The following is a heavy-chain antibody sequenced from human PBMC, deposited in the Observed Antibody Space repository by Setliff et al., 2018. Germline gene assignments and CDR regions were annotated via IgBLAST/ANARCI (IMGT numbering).Heavy chain of an antibody. J-gene: IGHJ5*02. CDR3: ARGPPITMIVVGWFDP. CDR1: GYTFTGYY. CDR2: INPNSGGT. Sequence: GASVKVSCKASGYTFTGYYMHWVRQAPGQGLEWMGWINPNSGGTNYAQKFQGRVTMTRDTSISTAYMELSRLRSDDTAVYYCARGPPITMIVVGWFDPWGQGTLVTVSS. V-gene: IGHV1-2*02. D-gene: IGHD3-22*01.